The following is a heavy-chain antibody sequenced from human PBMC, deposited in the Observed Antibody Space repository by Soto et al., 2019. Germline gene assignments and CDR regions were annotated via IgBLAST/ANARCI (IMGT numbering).Heavy chain of an antibody. V-gene: IGHV4-59*08. Sequence: SETLSLTCTVSGGSISSYYWSWIRQPPGKGLEWIGYIYYSGSTNYNPSLKSRVTISVDTSKNQFSLKLSSVTAADTAVYYCARHSWGPLERHLYYYYYMDVWGKGTTVTVSS. J-gene: IGHJ6*03. CDR3: ARHSWGPLERHLYYYYYMDV. CDR1: GGSISSYY. D-gene: IGHD1-1*01. CDR2: IYYSGST.